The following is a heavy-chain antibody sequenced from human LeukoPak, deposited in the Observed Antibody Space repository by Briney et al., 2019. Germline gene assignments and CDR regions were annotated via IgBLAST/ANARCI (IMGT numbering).Heavy chain of an antibody. CDR3: AKSSYYDSSGYYREYYFDY. D-gene: IGHD3-22*01. J-gene: IGHJ4*02. V-gene: IGHV3-23*01. Sequence: GGSLRLSCATSGFTFSTYAMSWVRQAPGKGLEWVSAISGSGGSTNYADSVKGRVTVSRDNSKSTLYLQMNSLRAEDTAVYYCAKSSYYDSSGYYREYYFDYWGQGTLVTVSS. CDR1: GFTFSTYA. CDR2: ISGSGGST.